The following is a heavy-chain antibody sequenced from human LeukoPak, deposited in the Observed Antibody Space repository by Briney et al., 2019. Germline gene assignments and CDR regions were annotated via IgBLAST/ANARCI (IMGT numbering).Heavy chain of an antibody. CDR2: ISSSSSYI. Sequence: PGGSLRLSCAASGFTFSSYSMNWFRQAPGKGLEWVSSISSSSSYIYYADSLKGRFTISRANAKNSLFLQMNSLRAEDTAVYYCARGFYDNSAFYFDYWGLGTLVTVSS. CDR1: GFTFSSYS. D-gene: IGHD3-22*01. V-gene: IGHV3-21*01. J-gene: IGHJ4*02. CDR3: ARGFYDNSAFYFDY.